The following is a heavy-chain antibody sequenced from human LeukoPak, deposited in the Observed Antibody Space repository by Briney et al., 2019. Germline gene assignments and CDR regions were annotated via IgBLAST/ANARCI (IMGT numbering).Heavy chain of an antibody. CDR1: GGSISPYY. V-gene: IGHV4-59*01. CDR2: IYYSGST. D-gene: IGHD2-15*01. CDR3: ARDNGCSGGSCPFDY. Sequence: SETLSLTCTVSGGSISPYYWSWIRQPPGKGLEWIGYIYYSGSTNYNPSLKSRVTISVDTSKNQFSLKLSSVTAADTAVYYCARDNGCSGGSCPFDYWGQGTLVTVSS. J-gene: IGHJ4*02.